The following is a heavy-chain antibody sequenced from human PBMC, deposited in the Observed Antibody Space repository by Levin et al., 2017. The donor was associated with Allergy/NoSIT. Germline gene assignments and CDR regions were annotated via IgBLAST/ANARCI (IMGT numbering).Heavy chain of an antibody. V-gene: IGHV3-11*01. D-gene: IGHD5-18*01. CDR1: GFTFSDSY. CDR3: ATDRGSFGFHN. Sequence: GESLKISCAASGFTFSDSYMSWIRLAPGKGLEWLSYISSRGGTIFYADSVRGRFTISRDNDKKSLYLQIDSLRAEDTAIYYCATDRGSFGFHNWGQGTLVTVSS. J-gene: IGHJ4*02. CDR2: ISSRGGTI.